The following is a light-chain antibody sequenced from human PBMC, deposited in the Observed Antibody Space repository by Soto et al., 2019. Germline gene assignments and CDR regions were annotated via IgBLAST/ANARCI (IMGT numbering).Light chain of an antibody. J-gene: IGLJ2*01. Sequence: QSVLTQPASVSGSPGQSITISCTGTSSDVGGYNYVSWYQQHPGKAPKLMISEVSNRPSGVSNHFSGSKSGNTASLTISGLQAEDEADYYCSSYTSSSTLHLLFGGGTKLTVL. CDR2: EVS. CDR3: SSYTSSSTLHLL. CDR1: SSDVGGYNY. V-gene: IGLV2-14*01.